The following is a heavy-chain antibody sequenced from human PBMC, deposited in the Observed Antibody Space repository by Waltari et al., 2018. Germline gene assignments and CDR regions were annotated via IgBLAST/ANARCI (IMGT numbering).Heavy chain of an antibody. CDR2: CYHSGST. CDR3: AREFGSWSYYNSLVGVH. Sequence: QVQLQESGPGLVKPSETLSLTCPVSGYSISSGYYWGWIRPHPGKGLEWIGRCYHSGSTYYNPSVKSRVTISVDTSKNQFSLKLSSVTAADTAVYYCAREFGSWSYYNSLVGVHWGQGTLVTVSS. V-gene: IGHV4-38-2*02. J-gene: IGHJ1*01. D-gene: IGHD3-10*01. CDR1: GYSISSGYY.